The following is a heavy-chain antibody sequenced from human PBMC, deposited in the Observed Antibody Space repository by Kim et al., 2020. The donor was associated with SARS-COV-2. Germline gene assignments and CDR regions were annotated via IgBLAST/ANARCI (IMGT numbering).Heavy chain of an antibody. CDR3: AREDGSGSYYNLGWFDP. D-gene: IGHD3-10*01. Sequence: ASVKVSCKASGYTFTSYAMHWVRQAPGQRLEWMGWINAGNGNTKYSQKFQGRVTITRDTSASTAYMDLSSLRSEDTAVYYCAREDGSGSYYNLGWFDPWGQGTLVTVSS. V-gene: IGHV1-3*01. CDR2: INAGNGNT. J-gene: IGHJ5*02. CDR1: GYTFTSYA.